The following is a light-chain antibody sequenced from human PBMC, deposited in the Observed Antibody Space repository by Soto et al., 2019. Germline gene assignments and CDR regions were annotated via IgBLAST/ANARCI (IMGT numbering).Light chain of an antibody. V-gene: IGLV2-14*03. CDR1: TSDIGGYNS. CDR2: DVN. CDR3: CSYTTSTTCV. J-gene: IGLJ1*01. Sequence: QSALTQPASVSGSPGQSITISCTGTTSDIGGYNSVSWYQQHPGKAPKLIIYDVNNRPSGVSNRFSASMSADTASTASLIISGLQAEDEADYYCCSYTTSTTCVFGSGTKLTVL.